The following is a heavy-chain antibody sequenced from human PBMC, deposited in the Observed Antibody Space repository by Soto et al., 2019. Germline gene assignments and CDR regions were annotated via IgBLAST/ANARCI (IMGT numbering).Heavy chain of an antibody. V-gene: IGHV3-33*01. CDR2: IWHDESNK. CDR3: ARDRGYCTNGVCYIFDY. CDR1: GFTLSSYG. Sequence: GGSLRLSCAASGFTLSSYGMHWVRQAPGKGLEWVAVIWHDESNKFYADSVKGRFTISRDISKNTLYLQMNSLRAEDTAVYYCARDRGYCTNGVCYIFDYWGQGTPVTVSS. J-gene: IGHJ4*02. D-gene: IGHD2-8*01.